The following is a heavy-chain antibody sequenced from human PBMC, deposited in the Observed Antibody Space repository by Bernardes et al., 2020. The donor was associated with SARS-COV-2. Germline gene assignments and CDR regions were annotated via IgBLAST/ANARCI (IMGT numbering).Heavy chain of an antibody. D-gene: IGHD5-18*01. V-gene: IGHV3-20*04. CDR2: ITRNGDST. CDR3: ARGYNYGPFDC. Sequence: GGSLRLSCAASGSTFDDHGMSWVRQVPGKGLEWVSGITRNGDSTGYADSVKGRFTISRDNAKSSLYLQMNSLRADDTALYFCARGYNYGPFDCWGQGTLVTVSS. J-gene: IGHJ4*02. CDR1: GSTFDDHG.